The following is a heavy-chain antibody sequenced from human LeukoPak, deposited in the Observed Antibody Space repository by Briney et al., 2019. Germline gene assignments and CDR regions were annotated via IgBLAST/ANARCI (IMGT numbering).Heavy chain of an antibody. Sequence: GGSLRLSRAASGFTVSSNYMSWVRQAPGKGLEWVSVIYSGGGTYYADSVKGRFTISRDNSKNTLYLPMNSLRAEDTAVYYCARVISPKRNGMDVWGQGTTVTVSS. J-gene: IGHJ6*02. CDR1: GFTVSSNY. CDR3: ARVISPKRNGMDV. V-gene: IGHV3-53*01. CDR2: IYSGGGT. D-gene: IGHD3-16*02.